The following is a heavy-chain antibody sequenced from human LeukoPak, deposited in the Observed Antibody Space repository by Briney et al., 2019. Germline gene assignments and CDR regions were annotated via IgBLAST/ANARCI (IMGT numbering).Heavy chain of an antibody. Sequence: GGSLRLSCAASEFTFSNYAMNWVRQAPGKGLEWVSGISGGGGSTYYADSVKGRFTISRDNSKNTLYLQMDNLRAEDTALYYCAKGSGINHYHWIDPWGQGTLVTVSS. CDR1: EFTFSNYA. CDR2: ISGGGGST. D-gene: IGHD1-14*01. V-gene: IGHV3-23*01. CDR3: AKGSGINHYHWIDP. J-gene: IGHJ5*02.